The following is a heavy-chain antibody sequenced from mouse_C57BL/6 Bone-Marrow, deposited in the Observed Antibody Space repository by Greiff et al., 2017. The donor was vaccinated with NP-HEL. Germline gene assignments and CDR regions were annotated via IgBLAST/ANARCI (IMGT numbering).Heavy chain of an antibody. V-gene: IGHV1-19*01. Sequence: VQLQQSGPVLVKPGASVHPSLPSSFSPFPSSSLPFFNHIHLNSLEWIGVINPYNGGTSYNQKFKGKATLTVDKSSSTAYMERNSLTSEDSAVYYCARGITTAYFDYWGQGTTLTVSS. CDR2: INPYNGGT. D-gene: IGHD1-2*01. CDR3: ARGITTAYFDY. J-gene: IGHJ2*01. CDR1: FSPFPSSS.